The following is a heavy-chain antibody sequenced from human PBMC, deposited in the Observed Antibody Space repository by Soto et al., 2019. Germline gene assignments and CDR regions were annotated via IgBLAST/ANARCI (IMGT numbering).Heavy chain of an antibody. CDR2: IIPIFGTA. CDR3: ARSGRFLEWLLPDLDYYYYGMDV. J-gene: IGHJ6*02. CDR1: GGTFSSYA. Sequence: GASVKVSCKASGGTFSSYAISWVRQAPGQGLEWMGGIIPIFGTANYAQKFQGRVTITADESTSTAYMELSSLRSEDTAVYYCARSGRFLEWLLPDLDYYYYGMDVWGQGTTVTVSS. D-gene: IGHD3-3*01. V-gene: IGHV1-69*13.